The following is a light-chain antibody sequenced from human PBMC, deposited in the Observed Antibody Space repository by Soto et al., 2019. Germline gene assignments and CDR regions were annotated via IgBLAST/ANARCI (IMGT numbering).Light chain of an antibody. V-gene: IGLV2-14*03. J-gene: IGLJ2*01. CDR2: DVN. Sequence: SALTQPASVSGSPGQSITISCTGTSSDIGAYNFVSWYQQHPGKAPKLMLYDVNIRPSGVSNRFSGSKSGNTASLTISGLQAEDEADYYCTSWTTSTTMIFGGWTKVTVL. CDR3: TSWTTSTTMI. CDR1: SSDIGAYNF.